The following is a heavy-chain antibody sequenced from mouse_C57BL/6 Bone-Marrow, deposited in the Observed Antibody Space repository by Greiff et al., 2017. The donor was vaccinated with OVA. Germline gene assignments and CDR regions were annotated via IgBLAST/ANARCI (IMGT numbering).Heavy chain of an antibody. CDR2: IYWDDDK. Sequence: VKLMESGPGILQSSQTLSLSCSFSGFSLSTSGMGVSWIRQPSGKGLEWLAHIYWDDDKRYNPSLKSRLTISKDTSRNQVFLKITSVDTADTATYYCARRAHYYGSRVYWYFDVWGTGTTVTVSS. CDR1: GFSLSTSGMG. D-gene: IGHD1-1*01. CDR3: ARRAHYYGSRVYWYFDV. J-gene: IGHJ1*03. V-gene: IGHV8-12*01.